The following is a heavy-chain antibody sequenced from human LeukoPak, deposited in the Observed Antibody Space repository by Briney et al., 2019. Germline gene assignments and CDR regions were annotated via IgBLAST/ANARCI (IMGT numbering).Heavy chain of an antibody. CDR1: GVSISSSY. D-gene: IGHD6-19*01. V-gene: IGHV4-59*01. CDR2: IYFSGST. CDR3: AKFRSGWYYFDY. J-gene: IGHJ4*02. Sequence: PSETLSLTCTVSGVSISSSYRSWIRQPPGKGLEWISYIYFSGSTNYNPSLKSRVTISVDTSKNQFSLKLSSVPAADTAVYYCAKFRSGWYYFDYWGQGTLVTVSS.